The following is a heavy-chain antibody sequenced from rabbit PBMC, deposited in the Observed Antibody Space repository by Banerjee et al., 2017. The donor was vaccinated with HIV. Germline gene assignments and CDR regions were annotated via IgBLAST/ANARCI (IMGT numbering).Heavy chain of an antibody. CDR2: IGAGSSGST. CDR1: GFSFSSNYY. V-gene: IGHV1S40*01. D-gene: IGHD8-1*01. CDR3: ARDLPDTTYYNL. Sequence: QSLEESGGDLVKPGASLTLTCTASGFSFSSNYYMCWVRQAPGKGLEWIGYIGAGSSGSTYYASWAIGRFTISKTSSTTVTLQMTSLTVADTATYFCARDLPDTTYYNLWGPGTLVTVS. J-gene: IGHJ4*01.